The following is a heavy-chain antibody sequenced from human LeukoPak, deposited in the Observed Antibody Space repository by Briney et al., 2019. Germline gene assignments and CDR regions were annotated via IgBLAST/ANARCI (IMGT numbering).Heavy chain of an antibody. Sequence: ASVKVSCKASGYTFTGYYMHWVRQAPGQGLEWMGWINPNSGGTNYAQKFQGRVTMTRDTSISTAYMELSSLRSEDTAVYYCARVYSSSSDYYYYMDVWGKGTTVTVSS. V-gene: IGHV1-2*02. J-gene: IGHJ6*03. CDR2: INPNSGGT. D-gene: IGHD6-6*01. CDR1: GYTFTGYY. CDR3: ARVYSSSSDYYYYMDV.